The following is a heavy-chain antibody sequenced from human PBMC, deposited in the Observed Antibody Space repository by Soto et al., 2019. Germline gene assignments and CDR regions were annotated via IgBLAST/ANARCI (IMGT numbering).Heavy chain of an antibody. CDR3: AKDLGITMTVVGY. J-gene: IGHJ4*02. CDR1: GFTFSSYG. V-gene: IGHV3-30*18. Sequence: PGWSLRLSCAASGFTFSSYGMHLVRQAPGKGLEWVAFISYDGSNKYYADSVKGRFTISRDNSKNTLYLQMNSLRAEDTAVYYCAKDLGITMTVVGYWGKGTLVTVSS. D-gene: IGHD3-22*01. CDR2: ISYDGSNK.